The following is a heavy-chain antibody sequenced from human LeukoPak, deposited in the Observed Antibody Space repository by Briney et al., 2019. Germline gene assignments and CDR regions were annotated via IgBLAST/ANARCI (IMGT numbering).Heavy chain of an antibody. Sequence: PSETLSLTCTVSGGSISSYYWSWIRQPPGEGLEWIGYIYYSGSTNYNPSLKSRVTISVDTSKNQFSLKLSSVTAADTAVYYRARHSGGPYSSWSFDYRGQGTLVTVSS. CDR2: IYYSGST. D-gene: IGHD6-6*01. V-gene: IGHV4-59*08. CDR1: GGSISSYY. CDR3: ARHSGGPYSSWSFDY. J-gene: IGHJ4*02.